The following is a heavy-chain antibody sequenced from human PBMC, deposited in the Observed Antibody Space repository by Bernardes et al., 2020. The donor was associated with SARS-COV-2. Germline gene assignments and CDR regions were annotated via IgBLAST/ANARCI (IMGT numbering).Heavy chain of an antibody. Sequence: GSLRFPSAAAVFTSSDYYIGWNRPASGKGLEWVSSISISGSTIYYADSVKGRVTNSRENAKNSLYLQMNSLRAEDTAVYYCARVYGDYAFDSWGQGTLVTVSS. J-gene: IGHJ4*02. D-gene: IGHD4-17*01. CDR2: ISISGSTI. CDR1: VFTSSDYY. V-gene: IGHV3-11*01. CDR3: ARVYGDYAFDS.